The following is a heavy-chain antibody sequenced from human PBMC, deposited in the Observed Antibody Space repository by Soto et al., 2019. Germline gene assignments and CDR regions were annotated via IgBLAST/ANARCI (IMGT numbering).Heavy chain of an antibody. CDR2: ISGSGGST. J-gene: IGHJ6*03. V-gene: IGHV3-23*01. CDR3: AKDRAETMVRGLVEYVRGLYYMDV. Sequence: GGSLRLSCAASGFTFSSYAMSWVRQAPGKGLEWVSAISGSGGSTYYADSVKGRFTISRDNSKNTLYLQMNSLRAEDTAVYYCAKDRAETMVRGLVEYVRGLYYMDVWGKGTTVTVSS. D-gene: IGHD3-10*01. CDR1: GFTFSSYA.